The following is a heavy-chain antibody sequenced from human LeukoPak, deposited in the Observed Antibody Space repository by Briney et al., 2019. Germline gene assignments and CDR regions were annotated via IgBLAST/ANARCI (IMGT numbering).Heavy chain of an antibody. CDR2: IKQDGSEK. D-gene: IGHD6-13*01. Sequence: VGSLRLSCAASVFTLSSHWMSWVRQAPGEGLGWVANIKQDGSEKYYVDSVKGRFTIPRDNAKNSLYLQMNSLRAEDTAVYYCARDGPGIAAALDYWGQGTLVSVSS. J-gene: IGHJ4*02. CDR3: ARDGPGIAAALDY. CDR1: VFTLSSHW. V-gene: IGHV3-7*01.